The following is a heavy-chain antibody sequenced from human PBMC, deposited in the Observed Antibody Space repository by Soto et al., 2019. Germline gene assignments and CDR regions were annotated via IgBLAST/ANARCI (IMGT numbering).Heavy chain of an antibody. CDR2: IYHSGST. J-gene: IGHJ1*01. CDR1: GGSISSGGYS. Sequence: PSETLSLTCAVSGGSISSGGYSWSWIRQPPGKGLEWIGYIYHSGSTYYNPSLKSRVTISVDRSRNQFSLKLSSVTAADTAVYYCASAHAGAHITAAVHWGQG. V-gene: IGHV4-30-2*01. D-gene: IGHD6-13*01. CDR3: ASAHAGAHITAAVH.